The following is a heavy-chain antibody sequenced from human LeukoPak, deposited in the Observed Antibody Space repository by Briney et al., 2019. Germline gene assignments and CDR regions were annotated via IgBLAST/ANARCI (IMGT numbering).Heavy chain of an antibody. CDR2: IRSKAYGGTT. V-gene: IGHV3-49*04. Sequence: GGSLRLSCVASGFTFSSYWMTWVRQAPGKGLEWVGFIRSKAYGGTTEYAASVKGRFTISRDDSKSIAYLQMNSLKTEDTAVYYCSLYGSGSYEEDYFDYWGQGTLVTVSS. D-gene: IGHD3-10*01. J-gene: IGHJ4*02. CDR3: SLYGSGSYEEDYFDY. CDR1: GFTFSSYW.